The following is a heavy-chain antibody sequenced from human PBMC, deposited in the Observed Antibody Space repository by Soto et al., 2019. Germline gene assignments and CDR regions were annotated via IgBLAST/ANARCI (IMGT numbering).Heavy chain of an antibody. J-gene: IGHJ4*02. CDR2: IIPIFGTA. Sequence: QVQLVQSGAEVKKPGSSVKVSCKASGGTVSSYAISWVRQAPGQGLEWMGGIIPIFGTANYAQKFQSRVTIHADESTSTAYMELSSLRSEDTAVYYCARGGLRYFDWLPRPFDYWGQGTLVTVSS. CDR1: GGTVSSYA. CDR3: ARGGLRYFDWLPRPFDY. V-gene: IGHV1-69*01. D-gene: IGHD3-9*01.